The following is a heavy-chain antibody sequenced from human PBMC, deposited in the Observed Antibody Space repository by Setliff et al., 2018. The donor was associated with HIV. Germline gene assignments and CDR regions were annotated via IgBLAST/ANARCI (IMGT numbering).Heavy chain of an antibody. V-gene: IGHV4-34*01. CDR3: ATVIGWNDATDC. CDR2: INHGGST. Sequence: SETLSLTCVVYGGSYSGYYWTWIRQPPGKGLEWIGEINHGGSTNYNPSLKSRVIMSIDTSKNQFSLKLTSVTAADTAVYYCATVIGWNDATDCWGQGTLVTVSS. CDR1: GGSYSGYY. J-gene: IGHJ4*02. D-gene: IGHD1-1*01.